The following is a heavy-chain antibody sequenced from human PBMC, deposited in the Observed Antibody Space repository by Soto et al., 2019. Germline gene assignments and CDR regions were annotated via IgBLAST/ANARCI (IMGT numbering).Heavy chain of an antibody. Sequence: SETLSLTCAVYGGSFSGYYWSWIRQPPGKGLEWIGEINHSGSTNYNPSLKSRVTISVDTSKNQFSLKLSSVTAADTAVYYCARDCITMTPYGMDVWGHGTTVTVSS. CDR3: ARDCITMTPYGMDV. CDR2: INHSGST. J-gene: IGHJ6*02. D-gene: IGHD3-22*01. V-gene: IGHV4-34*01. CDR1: GGSFSGYY.